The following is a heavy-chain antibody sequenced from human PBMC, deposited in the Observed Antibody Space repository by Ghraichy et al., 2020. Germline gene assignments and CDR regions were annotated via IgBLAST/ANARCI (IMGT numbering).Heavy chain of an antibody. V-gene: IGHV4-31*03. Sequence: SETLSLTCTVSGGSISSGGYYWSWIRQHPGKGLEWIGYIYYSGSTYYNPSLKSRVTISVDTSKNQFSLKLSSVTAADTAVYYCARSGGYSYGNAFDIWGQGTMVTVSS. D-gene: IGHD5-18*01. CDR1: GGSISSGGYY. CDR2: IYYSGST. CDR3: ARSGGYSYGNAFDI. J-gene: IGHJ3*02.